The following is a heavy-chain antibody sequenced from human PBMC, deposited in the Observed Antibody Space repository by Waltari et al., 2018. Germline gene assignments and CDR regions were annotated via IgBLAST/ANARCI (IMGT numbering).Heavy chain of an antibody. D-gene: IGHD2-21*01. Sequence: QLQLQESGPGLVKPSETLSLTCTVSGGSISSSSYYWGWIRQPPGKGMEWIGSIYYSGRTYYHPSLKSRFTISVDTSKNQFSLKLSSVTAADTAVYYCARGNCGGDFYSNWYFDLWGRGTLVTVSS. CDR2: IYYSGRT. CDR1: GGSISSSSYY. J-gene: IGHJ2*01. V-gene: IGHV4-39*01. CDR3: ARGNCGGDFYSNWYFDL.